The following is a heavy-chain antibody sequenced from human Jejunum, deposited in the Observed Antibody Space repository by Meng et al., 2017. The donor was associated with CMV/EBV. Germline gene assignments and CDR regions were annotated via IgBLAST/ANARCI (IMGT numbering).Heavy chain of an antibody. D-gene: IGHD3-3*01. V-gene: IGHV4-59*01. CDR3: ARVESARRFFDS. J-gene: IGHJ4*02. CDR2: FSYRGGA. CDR1: GGSIGNYY. Sequence: CTVSGGSIGNYYLSWLRQPPGQGLEWIGYFSYRGGAIYISSLKSRVTISVDTSKNQFSLKMNSMTAADTAVYYCARVESARRFFDSWGQGMLVTVSS.